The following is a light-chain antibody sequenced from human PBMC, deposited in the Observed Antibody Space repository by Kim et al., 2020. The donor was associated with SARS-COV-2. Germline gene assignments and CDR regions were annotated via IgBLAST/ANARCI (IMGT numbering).Light chain of an antibody. V-gene: IGKV3-20*01. J-gene: IGKJ1*01. CDR1: QSVSGSN. CDR2: AAS. Sequence: EIVLTQSPGTLSLSPGERATLSCRASQSVSGSNLAWYQQKRGQAPRLLMYAASSRATGIPDRFSGSGSGTDFTLTIGRLEPEDFAVYYCQQYAHSLWTFGQGTNVDIK. CDR3: QQYAHSLWT.